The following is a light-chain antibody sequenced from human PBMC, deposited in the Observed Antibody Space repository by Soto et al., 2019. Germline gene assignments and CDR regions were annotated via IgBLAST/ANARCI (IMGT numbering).Light chain of an antibody. CDR3: QSYDSSLSGFV. Sequence: QSVLTQPPSVPGAPGQRVTISCTGSSSTIGPGYDVHWYQQLPGTAPKLLIYGNSNRPSGVPDRFSGSKSGTSASLAITGLQAEDEADYYCQSYDSSLSGFVFGTGTKLTVL. CDR2: GNS. J-gene: IGLJ1*01. CDR1: SSTIGPGYD. V-gene: IGLV1-40*01.